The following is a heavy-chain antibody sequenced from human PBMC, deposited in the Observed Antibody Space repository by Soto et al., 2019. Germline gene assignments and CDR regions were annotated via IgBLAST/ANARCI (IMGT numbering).Heavy chain of an antibody. CDR3: ARGVRNYYGVDV. J-gene: IGHJ6*02. CDR1: GFTFSSYW. Sequence: EVQLVESGVGLVQPGGSLRLSCAASGFTFSSYWMHWVRQAPGQGLVWVSRINSDESTTNYADSVKGRFTISRDNAKNTLYLQMNSLRAEDTAVYYCARGVRNYYGVDVWGQGTTVTVSS. CDR2: INSDESTT. V-gene: IGHV3-74*01.